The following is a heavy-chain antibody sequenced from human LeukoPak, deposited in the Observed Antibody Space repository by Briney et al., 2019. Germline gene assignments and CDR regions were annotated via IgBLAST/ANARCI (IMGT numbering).Heavy chain of an antibody. CDR3: ARGTTVIVVVPAAIGY. Sequence: ASVKVSCKASGYSFTDKYMHWVRQAPGQGLEWMGWINPNSGGTNYAQKFQGRVTMTTDTSMSTAYMELSRLRSDDTAVYYCARGTTVIVVVPAAIGYWGQGTLVTVSS. CDR2: INPNSGGT. CDR1: GYSFTDKY. J-gene: IGHJ4*02. D-gene: IGHD2-2*01. V-gene: IGHV1-2*02.